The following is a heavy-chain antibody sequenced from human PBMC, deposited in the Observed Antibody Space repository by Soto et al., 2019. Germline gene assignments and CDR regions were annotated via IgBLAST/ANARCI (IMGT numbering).Heavy chain of an antibody. V-gene: IGHV3-11*06. CDR3: ARDPSDYKVWYYGMDV. CDR2: ISSSSSYT. CDR1: GFTFSDYY. J-gene: IGHJ6*02. Sequence: GGSLRLSCAASGFTFSDYYMSWIRQAPGKGLEWVSYISSSSSYTNYADSVKGRFTISRDNAKNSLYLQMNSLRAEDTAVYYCARDPSDYKVWYYGMDVWGQGTTVTVSS. D-gene: IGHD1-26*01.